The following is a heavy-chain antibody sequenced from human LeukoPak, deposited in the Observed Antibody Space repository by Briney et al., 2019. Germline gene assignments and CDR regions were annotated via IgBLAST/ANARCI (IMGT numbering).Heavy chain of an antibody. CDR2: ISYDGSNK. CDR3: ARGGYYDFWSGYYRDYYYYYGMDV. CDR1: GFTFRSYG. Sequence: GRSLRLSCAASGFTFRSYGMHWVRQAPGKGLEWVAVISYDGSNKYYADSVKGRFTISRDNSKNTLYLQMNSLRAEDTAVYYCARGGYYDFWSGYYRDYYYYYGMDVWGQGTTVTVSS. D-gene: IGHD3-3*01. J-gene: IGHJ6*02. V-gene: IGHV3-30*03.